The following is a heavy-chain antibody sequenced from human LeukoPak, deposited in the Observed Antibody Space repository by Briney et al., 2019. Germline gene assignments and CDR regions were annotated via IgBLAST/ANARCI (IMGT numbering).Heavy chain of an antibody. J-gene: IGHJ4*02. Sequence: ASVKVSCKASGYTFIGYYMHWVRQAPGQGLEWMGWINPHSGGTNSEQNFQGRVTMSRDTSINTVYMELNRLRSDDTALYYCAREGVIGDGYNFFDYWGQGTLVTVSS. CDR2: INPHSGGT. CDR1: GYTFIGYY. CDR3: AREGVIGDGYNFFDY. D-gene: IGHD5-24*01. V-gene: IGHV1-2*02.